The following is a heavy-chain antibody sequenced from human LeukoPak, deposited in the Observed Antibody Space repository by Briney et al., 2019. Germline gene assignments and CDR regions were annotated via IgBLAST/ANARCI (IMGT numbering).Heavy chain of an antibody. V-gene: IGHV3-7*04. D-gene: IGHD4-23*01. J-gene: IGHJ4*02. CDR3: ARYDYGGNYDY. CDR1: GFTFTTYW. Sequence: PGGSLRLSCAASGFTFTTYWMSWVRQAPGKGLEWVANIKQDGSEKYYVDSVKGRFTISRDKAKNSLYLQMNSLRAEDTAVYYCARYDYGGNYDYWGQGTLVTVSS. CDR2: IKQDGSEK.